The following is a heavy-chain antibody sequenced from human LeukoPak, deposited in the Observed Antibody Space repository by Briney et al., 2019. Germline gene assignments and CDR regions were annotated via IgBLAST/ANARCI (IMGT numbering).Heavy chain of an antibody. CDR2: INHSGST. Sequence: PSETLSLTCAVYGGSFSGFYWTWIRQPPGKGLEWIGEINHSGSTNCNSSLKSRVTISVDTSKNQFSLKLSSVTAADTAVYYCARGEQQLVLGYYYYYGMDVWGQGTTVTVSS. V-gene: IGHV4-34*01. D-gene: IGHD6-13*01. CDR1: GGSFSGFY. CDR3: ARGEQQLVLGYYYYYGMDV. J-gene: IGHJ6*02.